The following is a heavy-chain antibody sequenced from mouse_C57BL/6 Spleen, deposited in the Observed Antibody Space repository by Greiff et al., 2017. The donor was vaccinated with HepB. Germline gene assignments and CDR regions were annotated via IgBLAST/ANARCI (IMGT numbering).Heavy chain of an antibody. V-gene: IGHV5-17*01. D-gene: IGHD2-3*01. Sequence: EVHLVESGGGLVKPGGSLKLSCAASGFTFSDYGMHWVRQAPEKGLEWVAYISSGSSTIYYADTVKGRFTISRDNAKNTLFLQMTSLRSEDTAMYYCARPYDDPLAYWGQGTLVTVSA. CDR3: ARPYDDPLAY. J-gene: IGHJ3*01. CDR1: GFTFSDYG. CDR2: ISSGSSTI.